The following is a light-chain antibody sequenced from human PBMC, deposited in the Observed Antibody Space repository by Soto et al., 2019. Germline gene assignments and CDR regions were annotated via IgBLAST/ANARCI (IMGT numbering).Light chain of an antibody. J-gene: IGLJ1*01. Sequence: QSALTQPRSVSGSPGQSVSISCTGTSGDIGFYNYVSWYQRHPGKAPKLILYDVTKRPSGVPDRFSGSKSGNTASLTISGLQAEDEADYFCCSYAGNYGYVFGTGTKLTVL. CDR2: DVT. CDR3: CSYAGNYGYV. V-gene: IGLV2-11*01. CDR1: SGDIGFYNY.